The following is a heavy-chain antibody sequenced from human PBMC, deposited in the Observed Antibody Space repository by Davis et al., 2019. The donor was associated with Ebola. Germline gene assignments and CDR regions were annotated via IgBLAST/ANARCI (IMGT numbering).Heavy chain of an antibody. D-gene: IGHD1-1*01. CDR2: INPHNGNT. CDR3: ARAQFPTTSDH. CDR1: GYTLTSYG. Sequence: SVNVSRKASGYTLTSYGITWVRQAPGQGLERLGWINPHNGNTNYAQNVQGRVTMTTDTSTSTAYMEVGSLRSDDTAVYYCARAQFPTTSDHWGQGTLVTISS. J-gene: IGHJ4*02. V-gene: IGHV1-18*04.